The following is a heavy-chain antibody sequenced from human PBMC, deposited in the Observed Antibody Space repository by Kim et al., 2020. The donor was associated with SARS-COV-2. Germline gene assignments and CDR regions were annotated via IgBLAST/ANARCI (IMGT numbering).Heavy chain of an antibody. J-gene: IGHJ4*02. V-gene: IGHV4-59*08. CDR3: ARMGDSSGYYYGPFDY. Sequence: SETLSLTCTVSGGSISSYYWSWIRQPPGKGLEWIGYIYYSGSTNYNPSLKSRVTTSVDTSKNQFSLKLSSVTAADTAVYYCARMGDSSGYYYGPFDYWGQGTLVTVSS. CDR2: IYYSGST. D-gene: IGHD3-22*01. CDR1: GGSISSYY.